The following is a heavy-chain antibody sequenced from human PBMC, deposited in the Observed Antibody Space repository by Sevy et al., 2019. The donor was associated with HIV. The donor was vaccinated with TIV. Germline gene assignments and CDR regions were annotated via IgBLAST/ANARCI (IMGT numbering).Heavy chain of an antibody. D-gene: IGHD5-12*01. J-gene: IGHJ4*02. CDR1: GFTFDDYA. CDR2: ITRNSYEAYGGTT. CDR3: TRGLATADTPEYYFDY. V-gene: IGHV3-49*03. Sequence: GGSLRLSCTTSGFTFDDYAMNWFRQPPGKGLEWVAFITRNSYEAYGGTTDYAASVKGRFIISGDDSKSIAYLQMNSLKTEDTAVYYCTRGLATADTPEYYFDYWGQGILVTVSS.